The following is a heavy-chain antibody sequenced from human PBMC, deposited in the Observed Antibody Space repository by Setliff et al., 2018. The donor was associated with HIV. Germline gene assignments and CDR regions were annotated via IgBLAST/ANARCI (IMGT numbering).Heavy chain of an antibody. D-gene: IGHD1-26*01. CDR3: ARDRYNVNYYVRKDFDY. Sequence: PSETLSLTCTVSGGSISDSRYYWGWIRQPPGKGLEWIGNIYYSGSTYYNPSLKSRVTISVDTSKNQFSLKLNSVTAADTAVYYCARDRYNVNYYVRKDFDYWGQGTLVTVSS. J-gene: IGHJ4*02. CDR2: IYYSGST. V-gene: IGHV4-39*07. CDR1: GGSISDSRYY.